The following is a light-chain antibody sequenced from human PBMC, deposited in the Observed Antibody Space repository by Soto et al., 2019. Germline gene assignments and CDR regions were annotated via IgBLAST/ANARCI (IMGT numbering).Light chain of an antibody. J-gene: IGKJ4*01. Sequence: DIQMTQSPSTLSGSVGGRVTSTCRASQSISSYLNWYQQKPGKAPKLLIYAASSLQSGVPSRFSGSGSGTDFTLTISSLQPEDFATYYCQQSYSTPLTFGGGTTVDIK. CDR1: QSISSY. CDR3: QQSYSTPLT. CDR2: AAS. V-gene: IGKV1-39*01.